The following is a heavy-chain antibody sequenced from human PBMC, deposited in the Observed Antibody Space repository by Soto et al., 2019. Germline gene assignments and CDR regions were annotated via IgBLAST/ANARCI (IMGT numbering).Heavy chain of an antibody. J-gene: IGHJ6*03. D-gene: IGHD1-20*01. CDR1: GGSISSSSYY. Sequence: PSETLSLTCTVSGGSISSSSYYWGWIRQPPGKGLEWIGSIYYSGSTYYNPSLKSRVTISVDTSKNQSSLKLSSVTAADTAVYYCARPSYITGRKESYYMDVWGKGTTVTVSS. V-gene: IGHV4-39*01. CDR2: IYYSGST. CDR3: ARPSYITGRKESYYMDV.